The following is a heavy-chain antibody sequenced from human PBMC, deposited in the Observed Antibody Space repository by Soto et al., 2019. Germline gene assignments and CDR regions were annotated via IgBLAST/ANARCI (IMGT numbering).Heavy chain of an antibody. V-gene: IGHV1-69*13. Sequence: SVKVSCKASGGTFSSYAISWVRQAPGQGLEWMGGIIPIFGTANYAQKFQGRVTITADESTSTAYMELSSLRSEDTAVYYCAREEFSGYGMYYFDYWGQGTLVTVSS. D-gene: IGHD5-12*01. J-gene: IGHJ4*02. CDR2: IIPIFGTA. CDR1: GGTFSSYA. CDR3: AREEFSGYGMYYFDY.